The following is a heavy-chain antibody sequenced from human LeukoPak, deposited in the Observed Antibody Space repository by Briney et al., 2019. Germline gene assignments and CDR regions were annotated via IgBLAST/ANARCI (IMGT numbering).Heavy chain of an antibody. D-gene: IGHD3-22*01. Sequence: GASVKVSCKASGYTFNTYGITWVRQAPGQGLEWMGWISAYNGNTNYAQKLQGRVTMTTDTSTSTAYMELRSLRSDDTAVYYCARSSAGYYYDSSGYHGGSDYWGQGTLVTVSS. CDR2: ISAYNGNT. V-gene: IGHV1-18*04. J-gene: IGHJ4*02. CDR1: GYTFNTYG. CDR3: ARSSAGYYYDSSGYHGGSDY.